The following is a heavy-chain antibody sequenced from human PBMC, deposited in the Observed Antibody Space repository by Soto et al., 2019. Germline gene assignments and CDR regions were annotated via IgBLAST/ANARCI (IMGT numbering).Heavy chain of an antibody. V-gene: IGHV3-53*04. Sequence: EVQLVESGGGLVQPGGSLRLSCAASGFTVSSNYMSWVRQAPGKGLEWVAVIYSGGSTYYADSVKGRFTISRHNSKNTLYLQMNSLRAEDTAVYYCARVGGRYYFAYWGQGTLVTVSS. D-gene: IGHD3-10*01. CDR1: GFTVSSNY. J-gene: IGHJ4*02. CDR2: IYSGGST. CDR3: ARVGGRYYFAY.